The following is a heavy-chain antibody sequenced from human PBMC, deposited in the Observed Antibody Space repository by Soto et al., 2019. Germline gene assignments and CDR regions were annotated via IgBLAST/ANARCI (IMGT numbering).Heavy chain of an antibody. CDR3: ARSVAVPGAHIDY. CDR1: GGSISGSY. CDR2: VYYTGST. Sequence: SETLSLTCSVSGGSISGSYWSWIRQSPGKGLEWLGYVYYTGSTNYSPSLRSRVSISVDTSKNEFSLRLSSVTAADTAVYFCARSVAVPGAHIDYWGQGTQVTISS. J-gene: IGHJ4*02. D-gene: IGHD6-19*01. V-gene: IGHV4-59*01.